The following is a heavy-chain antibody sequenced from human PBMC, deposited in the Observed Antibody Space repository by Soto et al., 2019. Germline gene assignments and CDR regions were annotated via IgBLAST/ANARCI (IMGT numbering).Heavy chain of an antibody. V-gene: IGHV4-59*12. Sequence: VRASETLSLTCTVSGGSISSYYWSWIRQPPGKGLEWIGYIYYSGSTNYNPSLKSRLTISVDTSKNQFSLQLNSVTPEDTAVYYCARDLSIAAAGDPYYYYGMDVWGQGTTVTVSS. D-gene: IGHD6-13*01. CDR1: GGSISSYY. J-gene: IGHJ6*02. CDR2: IYYSGST. CDR3: ARDLSIAAAGDPYYYYGMDV.